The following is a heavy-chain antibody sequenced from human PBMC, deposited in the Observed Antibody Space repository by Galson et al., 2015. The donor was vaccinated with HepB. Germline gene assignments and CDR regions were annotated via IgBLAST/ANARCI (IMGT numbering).Heavy chain of an antibody. V-gene: IGHV6-1*01. J-gene: IGHJ4*02. CDR3: ARLGESFWSGYYPRGALDY. CDR1: GDSVSSNSAA. D-gene: IGHD3-3*01. Sequence: CAISGDSVSSNSAAWNWIRQSPSRGLGWLGRTYYRSKWYNDYAVSVKSRITINPDTSKNQFSLQLNSVTPEDTAVYYCARLGESFWSGYYPRGALDYWGQGTLVTVSS. CDR2: TYYRSKWYN.